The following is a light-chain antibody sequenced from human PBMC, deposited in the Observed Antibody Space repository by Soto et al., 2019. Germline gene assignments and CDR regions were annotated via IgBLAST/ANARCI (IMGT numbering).Light chain of an antibody. V-gene: IGKV1-5*03. CDR3: QQYYSLWA. CDR1: QNIRNW. Sequence: DIQMTQSPSTLSASVGDRVTITCRASQNIRNWLAWFQQKPGKAPKVLIYKASTLESGDPSRFSGSGSGTQFTLTISSLQPDDFATYHCQQYYSLWAFGQGTKVEIK. CDR2: KAS. J-gene: IGKJ1*01.